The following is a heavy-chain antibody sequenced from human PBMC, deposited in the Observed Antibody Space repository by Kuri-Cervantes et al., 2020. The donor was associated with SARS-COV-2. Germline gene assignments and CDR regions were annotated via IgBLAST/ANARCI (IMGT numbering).Heavy chain of an antibody. V-gene: IGHV1-2*02. Sequence: ASVKVSFKASGYTFTGYYMHWVRQAPGQGLEWMGWINPNSGGTNYAQKFQGRVTMTRDTSISTAYMELSRLRSDDTAVYYCARETYLYSSGWFSNFDYWGQGTLVTVSS. CDR1: GYTFTGYY. D-gene: IGHD6-19*01. CDR3: ARETYLYSSGWFSNFDY. CDR2: INPNSGGT. J-gene: IGHJ4*02.